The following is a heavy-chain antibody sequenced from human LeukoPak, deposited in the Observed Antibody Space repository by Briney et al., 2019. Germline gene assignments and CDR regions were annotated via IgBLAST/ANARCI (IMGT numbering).Heavy chain of an antibody. CDR1: GFFFSSYG. J-gene: IGHJ4*02. D-gene: IGHD5-12*01. CDR3: AKDVGLSVANFDY. V-gene: IGHV3-30*18. CDR2: ISYDGSNK. Sequence: GGSLSSSCAASGFFFSSYGMHWVRKAPGKGLEWVAVISYDGSNKYYADSVKRRFTISRDNSKNTLYLQMNSLRAEDTSVYYCAKDVGLSVANFDYWGQGTLVTVSS.